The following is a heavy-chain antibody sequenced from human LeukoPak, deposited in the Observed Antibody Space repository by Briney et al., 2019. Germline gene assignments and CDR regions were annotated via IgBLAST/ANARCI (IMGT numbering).Heavy chain of an antibody. J-gene: IGHJ4*02. CDR3: AKTVVTLNAYDY. CDR2: TYYRSQWYY. V-gene: IGHV6-1*01. CDR1: GDSVSSNSAA. D-gene: IGHD4-23*01. Sequence: SQTLSLTCAISGDSVSSNSAAWNWIRQSPSRGLEWLGRTYYRSQWYYEYAVSVKSRIIINPDTSKNQFSLQLNSVTPEDTAVYYCAKTVVTLNAYDYWGQGTLVTVSS.